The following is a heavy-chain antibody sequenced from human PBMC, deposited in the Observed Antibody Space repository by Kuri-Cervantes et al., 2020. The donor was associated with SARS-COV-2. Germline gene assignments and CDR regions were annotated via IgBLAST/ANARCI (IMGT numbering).Heavy chain of an antibody. Sequence: GESLKISCAASGFTFSSYAMSWVRQAPGKGLEWVSAISGSGGSTYYADSVKGRFTISRDNSKNTLYLQMNSLRAEDTAVYYCARGHIYCSGGSCYQYYFDYWGQGTLVAVSS. CDR3: ARGHIYCSGGSCYQYYFDY. CDR2: ISGSGGST. J-gene: IGHJ4*02. V-gene: IGHV3-23*01. D-gene: IGHD2-15*01. CDR1: GFTFSSYA.